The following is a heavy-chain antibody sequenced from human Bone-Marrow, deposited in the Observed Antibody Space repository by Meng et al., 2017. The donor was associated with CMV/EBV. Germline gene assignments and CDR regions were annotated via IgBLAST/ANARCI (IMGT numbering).Heavy chain of an antibody. Sequence: GGSLRLSCVASGFTFSGSAMHWVRQASGKGLEWVGRIRSKANSHATAYAASVKGRFTISRDDSKNTAYLQMNSLRAEDTAVYYCARGGGIVVVPAAEGWFDPWGQGTLVTVSS. J-gene: IGHJ5*02. V-gene: IGHV3-73*01. CDR1: GFTFSGSA. D-gene: IGHD2-2*01. CDR2: IRSKANSHAT. CDR3: ARGGGIVVVPAAEGWFDP.